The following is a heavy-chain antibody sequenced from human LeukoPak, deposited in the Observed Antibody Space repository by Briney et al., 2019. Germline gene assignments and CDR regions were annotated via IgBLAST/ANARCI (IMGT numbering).Heavy chain of an antibody. CDR1: GFTFSSYA. CDR3: AKGAYYDFWSGLDYYMDV. V-gene: IGHV3-23*01. CDR2: ISGSGGST. Sequence: GGSLRLSCAASGFTFSSYAMRWVRRAPGKGLEWVAAISGSGGSTYYADSVKGRFTISRDNSKNTLYLQMNSLRAEDTAVYYCAKGAYYDFWSGLDYYMDVWGKGTTVTVSS. D-gene: IGHD3-3*01. J-gene: IGHJ6*03.